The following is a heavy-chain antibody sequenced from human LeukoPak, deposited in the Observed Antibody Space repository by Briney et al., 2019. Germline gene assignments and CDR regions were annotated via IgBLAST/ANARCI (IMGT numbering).Heavy chain of an antibody. CDR3: ARDFFPIVDSSWYEIGY. CDR2: ISYDGYDK. V-gene: IGHV3-30-3*01. J-gene: IGHJ4*02. CDR1: GFTFNDYA. Sequence: GGSLRLSCAASGFTFNDYAIYWVRQTPGKGLEWVTLISYDGYDKSYADSVRARFTIPRDNSKNTLYLQMDSLGREDTAVYYCARDFFPIVDSSWYEIGYWGQGPLVTVSS. D-gene: IGHD6-13*01.